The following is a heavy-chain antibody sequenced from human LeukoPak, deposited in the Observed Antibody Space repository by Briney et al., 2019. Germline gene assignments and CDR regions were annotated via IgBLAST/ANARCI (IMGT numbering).Heavy chain of an antibody. CDR3: ATEGCSSTSCYTKTIPRRNAFDI. CDR2: FDPEDGET. J-gene: IGHJ3*02. D-gene: IGHD2-2*02. CDR1: GYTLTELS. Sequence: ASVKVSCKVSGYTLTELSMHWVRQAPGKGLEWMGGFDPEDGETIYAQKFQGRVTMTEDTSTDTAYMELSSLRCEDTAVYSCATEGCSSTSCYTKTIPRRNAFDIWGQGTMVTVSS. V-gene: IGHV1-24*01.